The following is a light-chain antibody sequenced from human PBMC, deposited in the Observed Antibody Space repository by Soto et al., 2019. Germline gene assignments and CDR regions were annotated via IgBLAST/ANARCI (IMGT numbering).Light chain of an antibody. CDR2: EVS. V-gene: IGLV2-14*01. CDR1: SSDVGGYNY. J-gene: IGLJ2*01. CDR3: AAWDDSLSGHVV. Sequence: QSALTQPASVSGSPGQSITISCTGTSSDVGGYNYVSWYQQHPGKAPKLMISEVSNRPSGVPDRFSGSKSGTSASLAISGLRSDDESDYYCAAWDDSLSGHVVFGGGTKLTVL.